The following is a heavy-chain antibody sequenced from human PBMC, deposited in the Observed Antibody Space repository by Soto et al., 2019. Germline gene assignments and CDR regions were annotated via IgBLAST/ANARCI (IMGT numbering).Heavy chain of an antibody. V-gene: IGHV1-18*01. J-gene: IGHJ3*02. CDR3: ARSIIGYSSGGSCYAYFDI. CDR2: ISAYNGNT. D-gene: IGHD2-15*01. CDR1: GYTFTSYG. Sequence: QVQLVQSGAEVKKPGASVKGSCKASGYTFTSYGISWVRQAPGQGLEWMGWISAYNGNTNYAQKLQGRVTMTTDTSTSTANMDPRSLRSDDTAVYYCARSIIGYSSGGSCYAYFDIWGQGTMVTVSS.